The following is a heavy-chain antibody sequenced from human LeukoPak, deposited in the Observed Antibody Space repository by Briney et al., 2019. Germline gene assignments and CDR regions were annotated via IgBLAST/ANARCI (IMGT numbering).Heavy chain of an antibody. V-gene: IGHV4-59*01. CDR3: ATGGSATV. D-gene: IGHD1-26*01. CDR2: IYYTGST. CDR1: GDSLSSYY. Sequence: PSETLSLTCTVSGDSLSSYYWSWIRQPPGKRLEWIGYIYYTGSTNYNPSLKSRVTMSVGTSKNQFSLKLTSVTPADTAVYYCATGGSATVWGQGTMVTVSS. J-gene: IGHJ3*01.